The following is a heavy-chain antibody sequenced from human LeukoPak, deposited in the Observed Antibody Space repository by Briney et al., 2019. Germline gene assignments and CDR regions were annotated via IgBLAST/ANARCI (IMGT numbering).Heavy chain of an antibody. V-gene: IGHV1-18*01. J-gene: IGHJ5*02. CDR1: GYTLTSYG. CDR2: ISAYNGNT. Sequence: ASVKVSCKASGYTLTSYGISWVRQAPGQGLEWMGWISAYNGNTNYAQKLQGRVTMTTDTSTSTAYMELRSLRSDDTAVYYCARDASGGNYDYVWGSYRYGWFDPWGQGTLVTVSS. D-gene: IGHD3-16*02. CDR3: ARDASGGNYDYVWGSYRYGWFDP.